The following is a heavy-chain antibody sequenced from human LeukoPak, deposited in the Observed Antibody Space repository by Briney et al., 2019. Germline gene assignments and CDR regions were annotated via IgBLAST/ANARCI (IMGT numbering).Heavy chain of an antibody. CDR2: ISGGGGGT. CDR1: GFTFSSYA. Sequence: PGRSLRLSCAASGFTFSSYAMNWVSQAPGKGLEWVSAISGGGGGTYYADSVKGRFTISRDNSKNTLYLQMNSLRAEDTAVYYCAKDVGIVGGGSDYWGQGTLVTVSS. D-gene: IGHD1-26*01. CDR3: AKDVGIVGGGSDY. J-gene: IGHJ4*02. V-gene: IGHV3-23*01.